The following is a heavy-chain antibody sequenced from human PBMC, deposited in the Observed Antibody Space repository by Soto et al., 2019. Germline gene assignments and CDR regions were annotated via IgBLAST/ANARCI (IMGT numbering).Heavy chain of an antibody. CDR3: ARDHNILLRRIIITKWFDP. CDR1: GGSITDYY. D-gene: IGHD3-10*01. J-gene: IGHJ5*02. CDR2: IYYSGST. V-gene: IGHV4-59*01. Sequence: SGTLSLTCTVSGGSITDYYWSWIRQPPGKGLEWIGYIYYSGSTNYNPSKKNRVTITADTTKKQYTMKINSDTAADTAVFYFARDHNILLRRIIITKWFDPWGQGTLVTVS.